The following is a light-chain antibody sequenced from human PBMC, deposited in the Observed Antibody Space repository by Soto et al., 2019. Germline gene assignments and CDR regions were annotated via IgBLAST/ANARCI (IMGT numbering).Light chain of an antibody. V-gene: IGKV3-11*01. CDR3: QQRSNCHRRALT. J-gene: IGKJ4*01. CDR1: QSVSSY. CDR2: DAS. Sequence: EIVLTQSPATLYLSPGERATLSCRASQSVSSYLAWYPQKPGQAPRLLIYDASNRATGIPPRFSGSGSGTAITVNNRSLEPEDFAVYCGQQRSNCHRRALTFGGGTNVAIK.